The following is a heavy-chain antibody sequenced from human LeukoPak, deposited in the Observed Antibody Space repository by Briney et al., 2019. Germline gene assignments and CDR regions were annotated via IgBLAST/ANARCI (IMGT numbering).Heavy chain of an antibody. CDR3: ARDVWGIVVPAAIIR. Sequence: SETLSLTCAVYGGSFSGYYWSWIRQPPGKGLEWIREINHGGSTNYNPSLKSRVTISVDTSKNQFSLKLSSVTAADTAVYYCARDVWGIVVPAAIIRWGQGTLVTVSS. D-gene: IGHD2-2*01. V-gene: IGHV4-34*01. J-gene: IGHJ4*02. CDR1: GGSFSGYY. CDR2: INHGGST.